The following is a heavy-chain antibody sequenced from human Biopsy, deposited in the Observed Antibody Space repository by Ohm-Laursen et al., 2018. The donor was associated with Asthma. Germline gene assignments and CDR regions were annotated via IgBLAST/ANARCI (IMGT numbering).Heavy chain of an antibody. Sequence: SVKVSCKASGYPFIGYHIHWMRQAPGQGLEWMGRINPNSGATNYAQKFQGRVTMTRDTSISTAYMELRSLRSDDTAVYYCARDGPVGAPSDYWGQGTLVTVSS. V-gene: IGHV1-2*06. CDR3: ARDGPVGAPSDY. J-gene: IGHJ4*02. CDR2: INPNSGAT. CDR1: GYPFIGYH. D-gene: IGHD1-26*01.